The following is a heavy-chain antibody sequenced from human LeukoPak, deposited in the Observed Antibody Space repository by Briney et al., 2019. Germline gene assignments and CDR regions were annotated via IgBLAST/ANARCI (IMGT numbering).Heavy chain of an antibody. CDR2: MNPNSGNT. Sequence: GASVKVSCKASGYTFTSYDINWVRQATGQGLEWMVWMNPNSGNTGYAQKFQGRVTMTRNTSISTAYMELSSLRSEGTAVYYCARYCSGGSCYSVAFDPWGQGTLVTVSS. CDR1: GYTFTSYD. J-gene: IGHJ5*02. D-gene: IGHD2-15*01. CDR3: ARYCSGGSCYSVAFDP. V-gene: IGHV1-8*01.